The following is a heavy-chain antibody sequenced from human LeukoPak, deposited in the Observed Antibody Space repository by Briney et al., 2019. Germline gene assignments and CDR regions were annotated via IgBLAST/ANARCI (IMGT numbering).Heavy chain of an antibody. CDR2: INPNSGGT. CDR3: ERVKNQDIVADY. D-gene: IGHD2-15*01. Sequence: ASVKVSCKASGYTFTGYYMHWVRQAPGQGLEWMGWINPNSGGTNYAQKFQGRVTMTRDTSISTAYMELSRLRSDDTAVYYCERVKNQDIVADYWGQGTLVTVSS. J-gene: IGHJ4*02. V-gene: IGHV1-2*02. CDR1: GYTFTGYY.